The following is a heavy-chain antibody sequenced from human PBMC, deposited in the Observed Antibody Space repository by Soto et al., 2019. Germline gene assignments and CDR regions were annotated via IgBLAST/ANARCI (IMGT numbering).Heavy chain of an antibody. J-gene: IGHJ4*02. CDR3: AREDYYDSSGYYYPLDY. CDR2: ISAYNGNT. D-gene: IGHD3-22*01. V-gene: IGHV1-18*01. CDR1: GYTFTSYG. Sequence: QVQLVQSGAAVKKPGASVKVSCKASGYTFTSYGISWVRQAPGQGLEWMGWISAYNGNTNYAQKLQGRVTMTTDTSTSTAYMELRSLRSDDTAVYYCAREDYYDSSGYYYPLDYWGQGTLVTVSS.